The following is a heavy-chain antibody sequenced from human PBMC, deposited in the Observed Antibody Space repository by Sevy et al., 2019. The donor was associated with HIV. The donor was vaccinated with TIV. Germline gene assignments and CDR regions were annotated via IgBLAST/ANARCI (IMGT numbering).Heavy chain of an antibody. CDR3: ARAGDYSKHYYYYYMDA. CDR1: GGTFSSYA. D-gene: IGHD4-4*01. J-gene: IGHJ6*03. CDR2: IIPIFGTA. V-gene: IGHV1-69*13. Sequence: ASVKVSCKASGGTFSSYAISWVRQAPGQGLEWMGGIIPIFGTANYAQKFQGRVTITADESTSTAYMELSSLRSEDTAVYYCARAGDYSKHYYYYYMDAWGKGTTVTVSS.